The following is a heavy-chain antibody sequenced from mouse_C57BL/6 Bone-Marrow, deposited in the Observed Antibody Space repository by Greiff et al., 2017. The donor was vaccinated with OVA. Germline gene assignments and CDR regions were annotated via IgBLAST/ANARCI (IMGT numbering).Heavy chain of an antibody. Sequence: QVQLQQSGAELVRPGTSVTMSCKASGYTFTNYWIGWAKQRPGHGLEWIGDIYPGGGYNKYNEKFKGKATLTADKSSSTAYMQFSSLTAEDSASYNWARSRLRRGYAMDYGGQGTSVTVSS. V-gene: IGHV1-63*01. CDR2: IYPGGGYN. J-gene: IGHJ4*01. CDR1: GYTFTNYW. CDR3: ARSRLRRGYAMDY. D-gene: IGHD2-4*01.